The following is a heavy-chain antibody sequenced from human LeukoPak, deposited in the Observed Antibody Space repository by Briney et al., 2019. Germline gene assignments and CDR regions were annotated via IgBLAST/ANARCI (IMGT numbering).Heavy chain of an antibody. V-gene: IGHV1-18*01. Sequence: ASVKVSCKASGYTFTSYAMHWVRQAPGQGLEWMGWISAYNGNTNYAQKLQGRVTMTTDTSTSTAYMELRSLRSDDTAVYYCARVKKGTYYDFWSGYLRYFDYWGQGTLVTVSS. CDR3: ARVKKGTYYDFWSGYLRYFDY. CDR2: ISAYNGNT. D-gene: IGHD3-3*01. CDR1: GYTFTSYA. J-gene: IGHJ4*02.